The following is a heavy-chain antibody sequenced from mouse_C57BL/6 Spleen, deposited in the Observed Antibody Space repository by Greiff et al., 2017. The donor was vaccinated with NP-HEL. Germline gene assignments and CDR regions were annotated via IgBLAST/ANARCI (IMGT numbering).Heavy chain of an antibody. Sequence: EVKVVESGGGLVKPGGSLKLSCAASGFTFSSYAMSWVRQTPEKRLEWVATISDGGSYTYYPDNVKGRFTISRDNAKNNLYLQMSHLKSEDTAMYYCARDWGDGAYWGQGTLVTVSA. D-gene: IGHD3-3*01. CDR3: ARDWGDGAY. CDR1: GFTFSSYA. J-gene: IGHJ3*01. V-gene: IGHV5-4*01. CDR2: ISDGGSYT.